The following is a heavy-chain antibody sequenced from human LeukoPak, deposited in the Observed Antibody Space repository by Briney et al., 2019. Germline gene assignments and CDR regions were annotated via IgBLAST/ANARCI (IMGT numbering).Heavy chain of an antibody. CDR1: GYSFTSYA. CDR3: AREVSGLDY. J-gene: IGHJ4*02. V-gene: IGHV1-3*01. Sequence: ASVKVSCKASGYSFTSYALHWVRQAPGQRLEWMGWINAGNGNTEYSQRFLDRVTTTRDTSASTAYMELSSLRSEDTAVYYCAREVSGLDYWGQGTLVTVSS. CDR2: INAGNGNT. D-gene: IGHD6-25*01.